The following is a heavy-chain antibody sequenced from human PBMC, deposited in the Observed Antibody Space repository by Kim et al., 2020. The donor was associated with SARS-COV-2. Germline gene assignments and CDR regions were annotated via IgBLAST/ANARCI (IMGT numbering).Heavy chain of an antibody. J-gene: IGHJ4*02. D-gene: IGHD2-15*01. CDR3: AQSRAAATQSFDY. Sequence: TPSLKSRVTISVDTSKNQFSLKLSSVTAADTAVYYCAQSRAAATQSFDYWGQGTLVTVSS. V-gene: IGHV4-34*01.